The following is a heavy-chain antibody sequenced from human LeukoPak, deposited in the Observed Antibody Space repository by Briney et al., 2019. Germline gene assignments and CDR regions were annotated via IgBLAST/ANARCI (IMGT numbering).Heavy chain of an antibody. Sequence: GRPLRLSCAGSGLNFRSYGMHWLRQAPGQGLEGVAVISHDGSNKHYADSVKGRFTTSRDNSKSTLYLQMNSLRAEDTAVYYCAREARGYNYGYDELDYWGQGTLVTVSS. D-gene: IGHD5-18*01. CDR2: ISHDGSNK. CDR1: GLNFRSYG. J-gene: IGHJ4*02. CDR3: AREARGYNYGYDELDY. V-gene: IGHV3-30*03.